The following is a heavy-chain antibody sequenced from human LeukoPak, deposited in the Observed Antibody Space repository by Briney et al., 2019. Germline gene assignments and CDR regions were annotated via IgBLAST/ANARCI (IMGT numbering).Heavy chain of an antibody. D-gene: IGHD2-21*02. Sequence: GGSLRLSCAASGFTFSTYGMTWVRQAPGKGLEWISTISGSGGSTYYADSVKGRFTISRDNSKNTLYLQMNSLRAEDTAVYYCAKAFCRGDCYPDYWGQGTLVAVSS. J-gene: IGHJ4*02. V-gene: IGHV3-23*01. CDR2: ISGSGGST. CDR3: AKAFCRGDCYPDY. CDR1: GFTFSTYG.